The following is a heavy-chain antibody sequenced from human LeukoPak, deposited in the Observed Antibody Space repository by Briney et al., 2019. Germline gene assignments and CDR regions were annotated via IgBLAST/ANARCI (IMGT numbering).Heavy chain of an antibody. CDR3: ARRGHGYGSPFDY. J-gene: IGHJ4*02. V-gene: IGHV3-23*01. Sequence: TGGSLRLSCAASGFTFSTYAMSWVRQAPGKGLEWVSAISDSGVYTYYADSVKGRFTISRDNSKNMLDLQMNSLRAEDTAVYYCARRGHGYGSPFDYWGQGTLVTVSS. CDR2: ISDSGVYT. CDR1: GFTFSTYA. D-gene: IGHD5-18*01.